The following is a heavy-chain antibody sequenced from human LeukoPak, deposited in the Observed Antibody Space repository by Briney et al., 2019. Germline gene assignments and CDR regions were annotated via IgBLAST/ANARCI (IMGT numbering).Heavy chain of an antibody. D-gene: IGHD5-24*01. Sequence: ASVKVSCKASGYTFTSYYIHWVRQAPGQGLEWMGIINPSDGSTRDAQKFQGRVTMTTDTSTSTVYMGLSSLRSEDTAVYYCARIRDGYNDAYDIWGQGTMVTVSS. CDR2: INPSDGST. V-gene: IGHV1-46*01. CDR3: ARIRDGYNDAYDI. J-gene: IGHJ3*02. CDR1: GYTFTSYY.